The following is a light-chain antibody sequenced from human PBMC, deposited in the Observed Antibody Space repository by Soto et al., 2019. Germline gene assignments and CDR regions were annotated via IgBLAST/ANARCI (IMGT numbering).Light chain of an antibody. CDR1: SSNIGADYD. CDR3: AAWDDSLKAWV. J-gene: IGLJ3*02. V-gene: IGLV1-40*01. CDR2: GNI. Sequence: QSVLTQPPSVSGAPGQRVTISCTGSSSNIGADYDVHWYQQIPGKAPKLLIYGNINRPSGVPDRFSGSKSGTSASLAITGLQAEDEADYHCAAWDDSLKAWVFGGGTKLTVL.